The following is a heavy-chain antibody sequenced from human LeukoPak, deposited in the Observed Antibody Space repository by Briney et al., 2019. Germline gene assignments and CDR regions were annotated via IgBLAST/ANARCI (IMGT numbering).Heavy chain of an antibody. J-gene: IGHJ4*02. Sequence: TGGSLRLSRAGSGFIFNNYAMHWVRQPPGEGLEWVSGISWNSGSIDYADSVKGRFTISRDNAKNSLYLQMNSLRVEDTAFYYCAKDNRRHYTSGPNPDSLHWGQGALVTVSS. D-gene: IGHD6-19*01. CDR1: GFIFNNYA. CDR2: ISWNSGSI. V-gene: IGHV3-9*01. CDR3: AKDNRRHYTSGPNPDSLH.